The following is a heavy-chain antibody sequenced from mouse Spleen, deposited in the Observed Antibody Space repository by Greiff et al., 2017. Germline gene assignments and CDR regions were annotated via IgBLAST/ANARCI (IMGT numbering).Heavy chain of an antibody. Sequence: DVQLVESGPGLVKPSQSLSLTCSVTGYSITSGYYWNWIRQFPGNKLEWMGYISYDGSNNYNPSLKNRISITRDTSKNQFFLKLNSVTTEDTATYYCARSYYSYYSSYWYFDVWGAGTTVTVSS. CDR1: GYSITSGYY. V-gene: IGHV3-6*01. CDR3: ARSYYSYYSSYWYFDV. D-gene: IGHD2-12*01. J-gene: IGHJ1*01. CDR2: ISYDGSN.